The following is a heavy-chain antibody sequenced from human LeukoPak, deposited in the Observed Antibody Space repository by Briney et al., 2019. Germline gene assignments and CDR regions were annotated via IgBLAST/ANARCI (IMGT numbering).Heavy chain of an antibody. Sequence: GSLRLSCAASGFTFTNAWMSWVRQAPGKGLEYVSGISTNGGTTYYAKSVKGRFTISRDDSKNTLFLQMGSLRTEDMAVYYCARDSDYGDYFFDYWGQGTLVAVSS. CDR3: ARDSDYGDYFFDY. CDR2: ISTNGGTT. D-gene: IGHD4-17*01. V-gene: IGHV3-64*01. CDR1: GFTFTNAW. J-gene: IGHJ4*02.